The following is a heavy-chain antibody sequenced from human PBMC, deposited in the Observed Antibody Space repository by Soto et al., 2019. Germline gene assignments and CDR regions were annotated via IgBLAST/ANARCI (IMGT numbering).Heavy chain of an antibody. CDR1: GFTFTNHR. CDR3: ARVQLVRTSSYYCGMDV. J-gene: IGHJ6*02. V-gene: IGHV3-21*06. CDR2: ISGSGKDT. Sequence: PGGSLRLSCATSGFTFTNHRMNWVRQAPGKGLECVASISGSGKDTFYRDSVEGRFTISRDNAESSLVLQMNSLTVDDTAVYHCARVQLVRTSSYYCGMDVWGQGTTVTVSS. D-gene: IGHD1-1*01.